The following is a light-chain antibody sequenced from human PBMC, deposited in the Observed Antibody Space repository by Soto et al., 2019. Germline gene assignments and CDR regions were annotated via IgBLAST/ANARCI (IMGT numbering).Light chain of an antibody. V-gene: IGLV2-8*01. Sequence: QSALTQPPSASGSLGQSVTISCTGTGSDVGGYDYVSWYQQHPGKAPQLMIYGVSKRPSGVRDRFSGSKSGNTASLTVSGLQAEDEADYYCCSFAGSNNFYVFGTGTKLTVL. CDR1: GSDVGGYDY. J-gene: IGLJ1*01. CDR2: GVS. CDR3: CSFAGSNNFYV.